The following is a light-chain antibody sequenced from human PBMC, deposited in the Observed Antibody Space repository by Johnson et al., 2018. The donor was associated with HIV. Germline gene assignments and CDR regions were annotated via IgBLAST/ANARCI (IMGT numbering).Light chain of an antibody. CDR3: GTWDSSLSAYV. CDR1: SSNIGNNY. CDR2: ENN. Sequence: HSVLTQPPSVSAAPGQKVTISCCGSSSNIGNNYVSWYQQLPGTAPKLLIYENNKRPSGIPDRFSGSKSGTSATLGITGLQTGDEADYYCGTWDSSLSAYVFGTGTKVTVL. V-gene: IGLV1-51*02. J-gene: IGLJ1*01.